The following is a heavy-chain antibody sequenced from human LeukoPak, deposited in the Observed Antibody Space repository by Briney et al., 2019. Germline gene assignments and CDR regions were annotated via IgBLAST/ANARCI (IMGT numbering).Heavy chain of an antibody. J-gene: IGHJ4*02. CDR2: IKEDGSEK. CDR3: ARDQRASPAPADY. V-gene: IGHV3-7*01. Sequence: PGGSLRLSCAASGFTFSGSWMTWVRQAPGKGLEWVANIKEDGSEKFYVDSVKGRFTISRDNAKNSLYLQMNSLRAEDTAVYYCARDQRASPAPADYWGQGTLVTASP. CDR1: GFTFSGSW.